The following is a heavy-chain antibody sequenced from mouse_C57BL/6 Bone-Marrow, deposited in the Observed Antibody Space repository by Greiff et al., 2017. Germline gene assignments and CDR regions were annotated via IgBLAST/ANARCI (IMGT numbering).Heavy chain of an antibody. D-gene: IGHD1-2*01. Sequence: VQLQQPGAELVRPGSSVKMSCKTSGYTFTSYGINWVKQRPGQGLEWIGYIYLGNGYTEYNEKFKAKATLTSDTSSSTASMQLSSLTSEDSAIYFCANYGGAYWGQGTLVTVSA. V-gene: IGHV1-58*01. CDR1: GYTFTSYG. J-gene: IGHJ3*01. CDR3: ANYGGAY. CDR2: IYLGNGYT.